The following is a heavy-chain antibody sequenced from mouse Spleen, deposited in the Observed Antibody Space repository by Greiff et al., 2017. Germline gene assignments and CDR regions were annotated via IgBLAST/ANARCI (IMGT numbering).Heavy chain of an antibody. CDR3: ARQLNWVYAMDY. J-gene: IGHJ4*01. D-gene: IGHD4-1*01. V-gene: IGHV2-6-1*01. CDR2: IWSDGST. CDR1: GFSLTSYG. Sequence: VQLKETGPGLVAPSQSLSITCTVSGFSLTSYGVHWVRQPPGKGLEWLVVIWSDGSTNYNSALKSRLSISKDNSKSQVFLKMNSLQTDDTAMYYCARQLNWVYAMDYWGQGTSVTVSS.